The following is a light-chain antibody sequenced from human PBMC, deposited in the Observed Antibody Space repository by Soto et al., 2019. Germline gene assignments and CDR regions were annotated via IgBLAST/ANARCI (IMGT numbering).Light chain of an antibody. J-gene: IGKJ4*01. CDR2: AAS. CDR1: QGISSY. Sequence: IQLTQSPSSLSASVGDRVTITCRASQGISSYLAWYQQKPGKAPNLLIYAASTLQSGVPSRFSGSGSETDFTLTISSLQPEDFATYYCQQANSFPLTFGGGTKVDIK. CDR3: QQANSFPLT. V-gene: IGKV1-9*01.